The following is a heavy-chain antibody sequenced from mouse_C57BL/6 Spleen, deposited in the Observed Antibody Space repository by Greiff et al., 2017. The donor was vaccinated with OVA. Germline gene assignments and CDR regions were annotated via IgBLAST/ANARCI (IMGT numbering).Heavy chain of an antibody. CDR2: IYPSDSET. CDR3: ARHDGNLYYFDY. Sequence: QVQLKQPGAELVRPGSSVKLSCKASGYTFTSYWMDWVKQRPGQGLEWIGNIYPSDSETHYNQKFKDKATLTVDKSSSTAYMQISSLTSEDSAVYYCARHDGNLYYFDYWGQGTTLTVSS. V-gene: IGHV1-61*01. J-gene: IGHJ2*01. CDR1: GYTFTSYW. D-gene: IGHD2-1*01.